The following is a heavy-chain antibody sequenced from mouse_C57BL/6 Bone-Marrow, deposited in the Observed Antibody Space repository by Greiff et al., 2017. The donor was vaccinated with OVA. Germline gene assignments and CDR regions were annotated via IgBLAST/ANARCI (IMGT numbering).Heavy chain of an antibody. CDR3: ARDGGGFAS. V-gene: IGHV3-6*01. J-gene: IGHJ3*01. CDR1: GYSITSGYY. CDR2: ISYDGSN. Sequence: DVQLQESGPGLVKPSQSLSLTCSVTGYSITSGYYWNWIRQFPGNKLEWMGYISYDGSNNYNPSLKNRISITRDTSKNQFFLKLNSVTTEDTATYYCARDGGGFASWGQGTLVTVSA.